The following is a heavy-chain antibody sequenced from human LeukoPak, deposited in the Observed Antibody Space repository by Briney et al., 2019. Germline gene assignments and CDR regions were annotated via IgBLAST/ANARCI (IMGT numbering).Heavy chain of an antibody. CDR2: IYYTGNT. CDR1: GGSIGGYY. D-gene: IGHD2/OR15-2a*01. Sequence: SETLSLTCAVSGGSIGGYYWNWIRQSPEKGLECIGYIYYTGNTDYNPSLKSRVTISVDTSKNQFSLKLSSVTAADTAVYYCARDRVPREYYHRSLADAFDIWGQGTLVTVSS. CDR3: ARDRVPREYYHRSLADAFDI. J-gene: IGHJ3*02. V-gene: IGHV4-59*01.